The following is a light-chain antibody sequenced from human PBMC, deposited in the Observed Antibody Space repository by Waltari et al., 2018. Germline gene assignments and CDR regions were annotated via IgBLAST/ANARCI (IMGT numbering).Light chain of an antibody. CDR3: QQRSNWPPT. J-gene: IGKJ4*01. CDR1: QSVSSY. CDR2: DAS. Sequence: EIVLTQSPATLSLSPGERATLSCRPSQSVSSYLAWYQQKPGQAPRFLIYDASNRATGIPARFSGSGSGTDFTLTISSLEPEDFAVYYCQQRSNWPPTFGGGTKVEIK. V-gene: IGKV3-11*01.